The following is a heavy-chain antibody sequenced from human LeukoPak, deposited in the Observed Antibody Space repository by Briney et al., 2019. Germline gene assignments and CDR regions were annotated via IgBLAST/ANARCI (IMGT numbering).Heavy chain of an antibody. D-gene: IGHD2-15*01. CDR2: LYSDGNT. CDR3: AKGGYTTCFDP. Sequence: GGSLRLSCAASGFTVITNDMTWVRQAPGKGLEWVSVLYSDGNTKYADSVQGRFTISRDNSKNTLYLEMNSLRAEDTAVYYCAKGGYTTCFDPWGQGTLVTVSS. V-gene: IGHV3-53*01. CDR1: GFTVITND. J-gene: IGHJ5*02.